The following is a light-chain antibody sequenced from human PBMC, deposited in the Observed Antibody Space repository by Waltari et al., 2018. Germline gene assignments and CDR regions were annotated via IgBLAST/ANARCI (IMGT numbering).Light chain of an antibody. CDR3: MHALQIPLT. J-gene: IGKJ4*01. V-gene: IGKV2-28*01. CDR1: QSLLHSNGYNY. CDR2: LGS. Sequence: EIVMTQSPLSLPVSPGEPASISCRSSQSLLHSNGYNYLEWFLQTPGQSQRLLFYLGSNRASGVPDRFSGSGSGTDFTLKISRVEADDVGIYFCMHALQIPLTFGGGTKVEIK.